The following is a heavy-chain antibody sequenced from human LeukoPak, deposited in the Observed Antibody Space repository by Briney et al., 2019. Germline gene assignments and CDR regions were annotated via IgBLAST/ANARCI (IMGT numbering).Heavy chain of an antibody. CDR3: ARVWELSFDH. D-gene: IGHD3-16*02. CDR1: GFTVSTDP. J-gene: IGHJ4*02. Sequence: PGGSLRLSCAASGFTVSTDPMSWVRQAPGKGLEWVAVSYSDGSTYHRESVKGRFSISRDNSKNTLYLEMHSLRAEDTAVYYCARVWELSFDHWGQGSLVTVSS. CDR2: SYSDGST. V-gene: IGHV3-53*01.